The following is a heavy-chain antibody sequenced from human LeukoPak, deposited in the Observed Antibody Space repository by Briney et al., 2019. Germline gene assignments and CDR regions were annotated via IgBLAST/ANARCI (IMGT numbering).Heavy chain of an antibody. CDR2: IGSSSSYI. D-gene: IGHD2-2*01. V-gene: IGHV3-21*01. Sequence: GGSLRLSCAASGFTFSSYSMNWVRLAPGKGLEWVSSIGSSSSYIYYAYSVKGRFTISRDNAKNSLYLQMNSLRAEDTAVYYCARDQECVVPSGFAVDYWGQGTLVTVSS. CDR3: ARDQECVVPSGFAVDY. J-gene: IGHJ4*02. CDR1: GFTFSSYS.